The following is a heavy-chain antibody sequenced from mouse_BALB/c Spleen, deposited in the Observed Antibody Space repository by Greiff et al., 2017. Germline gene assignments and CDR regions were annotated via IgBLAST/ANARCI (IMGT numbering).Heavy chain of an antibody. CDR2: ISSGGSYT. CDR3: ARRQFITTVVATGDWYFDV. CDR1: GFTFSSYG. D-gene: IGHD1-1*01. J-gene: IGHJ1*01. V-gene: IGHV5-6*02. Sequence: EVKLMESGGDLVKPGGSLKLSCAASGFTFSSYGMSWVRRTPNKRLEWVATISSGGSYTYYPDSVKGRFTISRDNAKNTLYLQMSSLKSEDTAMYYCARRQFITTVVATGDWYFDVWGAGTTVTVSS.